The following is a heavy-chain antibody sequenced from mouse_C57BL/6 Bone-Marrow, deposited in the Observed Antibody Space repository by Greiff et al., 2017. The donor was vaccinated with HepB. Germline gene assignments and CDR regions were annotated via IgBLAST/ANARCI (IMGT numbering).Heavy chain of an antibody. CDR3: TTYGSSSHWYFDV. CDR2: IDPENGDT. CDR1: GFNIKDDY. V-gene: IGHV14-4*01. D-gene: IGHD1-1*01. Sequence: EVQLQQSGAELVRPGASVKLSCTASGFNIKDDYTHWVKQRPEQGLEWIGWIDPENGDTEYASKFQGKATITADTSSNTAYLQLSSLTSEDTAVYYCTTYGSSSHWYFDVWGTGTTVTVSS. J-gene: IGHJ1*03.